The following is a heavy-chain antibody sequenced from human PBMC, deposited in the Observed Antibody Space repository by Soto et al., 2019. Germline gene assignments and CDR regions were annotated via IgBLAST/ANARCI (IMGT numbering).Heavy chain of an antibody. Sequence: QVQLQESGPGLVKPSETLSLTCTVSGGSISGGVHSWSWIRQPPGKGLEWIGHIFDSGSTYYNPSLKSRPTISVDTSKEPFSLRLRSVTAAETAVYYCAREIMPLTNDWSFDLWGRGTLVTVSS. CDR3: AREIMPLTNDWSFDL. CDR1: GGSISGGVHS. CDR2: IFDSGST. V-gene: IGHV4-30-4*01. J-gene: IGHJ2*01. D-gene: IGHD2-8*01.